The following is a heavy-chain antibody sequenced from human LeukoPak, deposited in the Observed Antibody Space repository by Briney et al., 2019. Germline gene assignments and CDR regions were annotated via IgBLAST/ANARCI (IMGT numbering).Heavy chain of an antibody. Sequence: GGSLRLSCAASGFTFSSYAMHWVRQAPGKGLEWVAVISHDGSNKYYADSVKGRFTISRDNSKNTLYLQMNSLRAEDTAVYYCARQDDFWSGYHVDCWGQGTLVTVSS. V-gene: IGHV3-30-3*01. CDR2: ISHDGSNK. CDR1: GFTFSSYA. D-gene: IGHD3-3*01. CDR3: ARQDDFWSGYHVDC. J-gene: IGHJ4*02.